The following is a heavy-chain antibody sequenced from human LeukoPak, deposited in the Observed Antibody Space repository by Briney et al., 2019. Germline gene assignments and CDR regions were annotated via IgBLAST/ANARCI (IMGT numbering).Heavy chain of an antibody. CDR2: FDPEDGET. D-gene: IGHD3-22*01. CDR3: ATTVSYDSSGYLLGDY. Sequence: ASVKVSCKVSGYTLTELSMHWVRQAPGKGLEWMGGFDPEDGETIYAQKFQGRVTVTEDTSTDTAYMELSSLRSEDTAVYYCATTVSYDSSGYLLGDYWGQGTLVTASS. V-gene: IGHV1-24*01. J-gene: IGHJ4*02. CDR1: GYTLTELS.